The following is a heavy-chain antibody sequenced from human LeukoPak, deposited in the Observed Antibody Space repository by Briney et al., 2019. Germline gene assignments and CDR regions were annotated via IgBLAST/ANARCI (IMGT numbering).Heavy chain of an antibody. CDR1: GFAFSRYW. CDR2: ISGSGGST. J-gene: IGHJ5*02. V-gene: IGHV3-23*01. CDR3: AKVFAPVRGVIDWFDP. D-gene: IGHD3-10*01. Sequence: GGSLRLSCAASGFAFSRYWMHWIRQAPGKGLVWVSAISGSGGSTYYADSVKGRFTISRDNSKNTLYLQMNSLRAEDTAVYYCAKVFAPVRGVIDWFDPWGQGTLVTVSS.